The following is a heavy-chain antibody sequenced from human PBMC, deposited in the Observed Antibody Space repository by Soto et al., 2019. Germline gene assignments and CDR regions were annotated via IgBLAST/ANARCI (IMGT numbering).Heavy chain of an antibody. D-gene: IGHD3-9*01. CDR2: INAGNGNT. J-gene: IGHJ4*02. V-gene: IGHV1-3*01. CDR3: ARKNYDILTGSNYFDY. CDR1: GYTFTSYA. Sequence: GASVTVSCKASGYTFTSYAMHWVRQAPGQRLEWMGWINAGNGNTKYSQKFQGRVTITRDTSASTAYMELSSLRSEDTAVYYCARKNYDILTGSNYFDYWGQGTPVTVSS.